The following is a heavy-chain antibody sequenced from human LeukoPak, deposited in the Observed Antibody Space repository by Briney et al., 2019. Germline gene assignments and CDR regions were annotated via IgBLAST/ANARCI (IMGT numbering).Heavy chain of an antibody. CDR1: GFTFSSYS. CDR2: ISSSSSTI. D-gene: IGHD2-15*01. CDR3: AKRVVVVAATAYYYYGMDV. J-gene: IGHJ6*02. Sequence: GGSLRLSCAASGFTFSSYSMNWVHQAPGKGLEWVSYISSSSSTIYYADSVKGRFTTSRDNSKNTLYLQMNSLRAEDTAVYYCAKRVVVVAATAYYYYGMDVWGQGTTVTVSS. V-gene: IGHV3-48*01.